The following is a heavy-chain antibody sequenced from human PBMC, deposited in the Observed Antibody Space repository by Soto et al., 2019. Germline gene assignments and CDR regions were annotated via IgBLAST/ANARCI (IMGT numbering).Heavy chain of an antibody. CDR2: IIPIFGTA. Sequence: SVKVSCKASGGTFNSYAISWVRQAPGQGLEWMGGIIPIFGTANYAQKFQGRVTITADESTSTAYMELSSLRSEDTAVYYCASPLQLFELDYYYYGMDVWGQGTTVTVSS. J-gene: IGHJ6*02. CDR1: GGTFNSYA. CDR3: ASPLQLFELDYYYYGMDV. D-gene: IGHD2-21*01. V-gene: IGHV1-69*13.